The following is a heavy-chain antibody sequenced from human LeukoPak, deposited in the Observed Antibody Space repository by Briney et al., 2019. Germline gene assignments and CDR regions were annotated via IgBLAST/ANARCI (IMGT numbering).Heavy chain of an antibody. Sequence: GGSLRLSCAASGFTVSSNYMSWVRQAPGKGLEWVSVTYSGTNTDYADSVKGRFTISRHESKNTLYLQMNSLRAEDTAVYYCAAISGNYVYYYYYGLDVWGQGTTVTVSS. CDR3: AAISGNYVYYYYYGLDV. CDR1: GFTVSSNY. CDR2: TYSGTNT. J-gene: IGHJ6*02. D-gene: IGHD3-10*02. V-gene: IGHV3-53*04.